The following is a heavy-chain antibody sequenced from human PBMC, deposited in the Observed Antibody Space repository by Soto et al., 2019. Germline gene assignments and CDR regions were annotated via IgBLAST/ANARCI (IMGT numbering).Heavy chain of an antibody. J-gene: IGHJ6*02. Sequence: PSETLSLTCAVSGGSISSSNWWSWVRQPPGKGLEWIGEIYHSGSTNYNPSLKSRVTISVDKSKNQFSLKLSSVTAADTAVYYCAREGPMVRGVIGYYYGMEVWGQGTTVTVSS. CDR2: IYHSGST. CDR3: AREGPMVRGVIGYYYGMEV. CDR1: GGSISSSNW. V-gene: IGHV4-4*02. D-gene: IGHD3-10*01.